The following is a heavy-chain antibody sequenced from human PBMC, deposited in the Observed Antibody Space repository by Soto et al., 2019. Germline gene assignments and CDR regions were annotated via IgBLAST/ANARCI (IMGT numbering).Heavy chain of an antibody. V-gene: IGHV3-74*01. J-gene: IGHJ4*02. Sequence: GGSLRLSCAASGFTFSSYWMHWVRQAPGKGLVWVSHINSDGSSTCYADSVKGRFTISRDNAKNTLYLQMNSLRAEDTAVYYCARTRRVTGTPIDYWGQGTLVTVSS. CDR2: INSDGSST. D-gene: IGHD1-20*01. CDR1: GFTFSSYW. CDR3: ARTRRVTGTPIDY.